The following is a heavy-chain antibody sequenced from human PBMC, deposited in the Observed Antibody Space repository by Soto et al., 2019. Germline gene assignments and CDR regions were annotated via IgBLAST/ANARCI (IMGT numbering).Heavy chain of an antibody. D-gene: IGHD1-26*01. CDR1: GFTFSSYA. Sequence: VQVLESGGGLVQPGGSLRLSCAASGFTFSSYAMSWVRQAPGKGLEWVSTISGSGGNTYYADSVKGRFTISRDNSKNTLYLQMNSLRGEDTAIYYCAKDRGSGNYGVNAFDIWGQGTMVTVSS. CDR2: ISGSGGNT. CDR3: AKDRGSGNYGVNAFDI. J-gene: IGHJ3*02. V-gene: IGHV3-23*01.